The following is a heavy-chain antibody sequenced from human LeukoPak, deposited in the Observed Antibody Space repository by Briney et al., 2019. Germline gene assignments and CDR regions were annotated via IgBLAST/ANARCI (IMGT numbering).Heavy chain of an antibody. CDR1: GFTFSTYG. J-gene: IGHJ4*02. CDR3: AGGLLGCSGGSCYPTHY. Sequence: GGSLRLSCAASGFTFSTYGMHWVRQAPGKGLEWVAVISDDGSNKYYVDSVKGRFTISRDNPENTLYLQMNSLRAEDTAVYYCAGGLLGCSGGSCYPTHYWGQGTLVTVSS. D-gene: IGHD2-15*01. V-gene: IGHV3-30*03. CDR2: ISDDGSNK.